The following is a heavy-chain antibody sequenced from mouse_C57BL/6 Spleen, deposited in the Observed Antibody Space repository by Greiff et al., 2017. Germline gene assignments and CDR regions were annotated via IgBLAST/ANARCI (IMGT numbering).Heavy chain of an antibody. CDR3: ARGPGSYYFDY. Sequence: VQLQQSGAELVKPGASVKISCKASGYAFSSYWLNWVKQRPGKGLEWIGQIYPGDGDTNYNGKFKGKATLTADKSSSTAYLQLSSLTSEDSAVYFCARGPGSYYFDYWGQGTTLTVSS. D-gene: IGHD4-1*01. CDR2: IYPGDGDT. J-gene: IGHJ2*01. CDR1: GYAFSSYW. V-gene: IGHV1-80*01.